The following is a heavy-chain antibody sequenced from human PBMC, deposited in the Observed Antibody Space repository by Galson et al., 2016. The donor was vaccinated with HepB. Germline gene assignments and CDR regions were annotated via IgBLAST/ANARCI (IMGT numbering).Heavy chain of an antibody. D-gene: IGHD3-10*01. V-gene: IGHV3-48*02. CDR3: ARDRMGSRTKVRGLDDY. J-gene: IGHJ4*02. Sequence: SLRLSCAASGFTFSTYSMNWVRQAPGKGLEWVSYISSSSSVIYYAESLKGRFTVSRDNAKNSLYLQMTSLRDEDTAVYYCARDRMGSRTKVRGLDDYWGQGTLVTVSS. CDR1: GFTFSTYS. CDR2: ISSSSSVI.